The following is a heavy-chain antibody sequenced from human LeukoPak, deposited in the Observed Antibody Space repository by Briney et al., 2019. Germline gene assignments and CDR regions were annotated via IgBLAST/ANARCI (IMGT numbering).Heavy chain of an antibody. J-gene: IGHJ3*01. V-gene: IGHV3-74*01. CDR3: GRGGDGIDV. Sequence: PGGSLRLSCAASGFTFSKSAMTWVRQAPGGGLVWVSRINIDETNAYADSVSGRFTISRDNAKNTLYLQMNSLRAEDTAVYFCGRGGDGIDVWGQGTTVIVSS. CDR2: INIDETNA. CDR1: GFTFSKSA.